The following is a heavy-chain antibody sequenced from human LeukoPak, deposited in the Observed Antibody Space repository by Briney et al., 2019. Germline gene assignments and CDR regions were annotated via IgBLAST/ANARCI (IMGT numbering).Heavy chain of an antibody. CDR3: ARGADDYIVATTPFDY. CDR1: GYTFTSYD. CDR2: MNPNSGNT. D-gene: IGHD5-12*01. J-gene: IGHJ4*02. Sequence: ASVKVSCKASGYTFTSYDINWVRQATGQGLEWMGWMNPNSGNTGYAQKFQGRVTMTRNTSISTAYMELSSLRSEDTAVYYCARGADDYIVATTPFDYWGQGTMVIVSS. V-gene: IGHV1-8*01.